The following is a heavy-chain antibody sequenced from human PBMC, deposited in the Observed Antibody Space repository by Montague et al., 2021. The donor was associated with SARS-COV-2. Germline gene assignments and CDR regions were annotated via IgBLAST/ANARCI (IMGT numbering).Heavy chain of an antibody. CDR1: GGSISNSIYY. Sequence: SETLSLTCTVSGGSISNSIYYWGWIRQPPGKGLEWIGSIYYTGSTYYNPSLKSRVTISMNTSNNQFFLKLTSVTAADTAAYCCARPGRGYSYGLDAFEVWGQGTMVTVSS. CDR3: ARPGRGYSYGLDAFEV. J-gene: IGHJ3*01. D-gene: IGHD5-18*01. CDR2: IYYTGST. V-gene: IGHV4-39*01.